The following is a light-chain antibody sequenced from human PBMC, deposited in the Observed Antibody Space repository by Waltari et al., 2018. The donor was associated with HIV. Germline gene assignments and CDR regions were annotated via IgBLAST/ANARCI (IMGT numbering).Light chain of an antibody. CDR1: SSTIGSHS. CDR3: AAWDNYLNAWV. V-gene: IGLV1-47*01. Sequence: QSVLTQPPSTSATPGQRVTILCSGASSTIGSHSVSWYQHLPGATPTLPISESDRRPSGVPDRFSGSESGTSASLAISGLRSEDEADYYCAAWDNYLNAWVFGGGTRVTVL. J-gene: IGLJ3*02. CDR2: ESD.